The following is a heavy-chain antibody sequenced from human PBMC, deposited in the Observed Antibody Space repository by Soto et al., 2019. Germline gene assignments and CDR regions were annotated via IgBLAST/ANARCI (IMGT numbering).Heavy chain of an antibody. D-gene: IGHD2-8*01. V-gene: IGHV4-30-2*01. J-gene: IGHJ5*02. CDR3: TRGVLA. CDR2: ISPSGSP. CDR1: RGSVSSGGYS. Sequence: QVQLQESGSRLVRPSQTLSLTCSVSRGSVSSGGYSWSRIRQAPGKGLEWIGFISPSGSPAYNPSLKSRVSISVDTSNNQISLELSSVTAADTAVYYCTRGVLAWGPGTLVTVSS.